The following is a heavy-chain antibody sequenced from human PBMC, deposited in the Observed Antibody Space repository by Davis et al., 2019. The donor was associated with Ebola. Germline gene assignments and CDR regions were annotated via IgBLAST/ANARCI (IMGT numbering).Heavy chain of an antibody. CDR2: INHSGST. CDR3: ASTIFGVVNPPYYFDY. D-gene: IGHD3-3*01. V-gene: IGHV4-39*07. Sequence: GSLRLSCTVSGGSISSGGYYWSWIRQPPGKGLEWIGEINHSGSTNYNPSLKSRVTISLDTSKNQFSLKLNSVTAADTAVYYCASTIFGVVNPPYYFDYWGQGTLVAVSS. CDR1: GGSISSGGYY. J-gene: IGHJ4*02.